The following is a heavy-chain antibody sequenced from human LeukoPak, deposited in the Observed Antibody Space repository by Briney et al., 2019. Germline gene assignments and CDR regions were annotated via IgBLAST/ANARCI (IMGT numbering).Heavy chain of an antibody. CDR1: GFTVSNNY. CDR3: ARTDCSSTSCFFAFDI. D-gene: IGHD2-2*01. V-gene: IGHV3-53*01. J-gene: IGHJ3*02. Sequence: GGSLRLSCAASGFTVSNNYMSWVRQAPGKGLEWVSVIYSGGSTYYADSVKGRFTISRDNSKNTLYLQMNSLRAEDTAVYYCARTDCSSTSCFFAFDIWGQGTMVTVSS. CDR2: IYSGGST.